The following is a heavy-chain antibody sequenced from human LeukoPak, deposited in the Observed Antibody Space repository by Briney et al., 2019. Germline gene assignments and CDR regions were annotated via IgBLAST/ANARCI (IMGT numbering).Heavy chain of an antibody. CDR2: IYSGGST. V-gene: IGHV3-53*05. CDR3: ARDQGYSSGWYGY. CDR1: GFTVSSNY. D-gene: IGHD6-19*01. Sequence: PGGSLRLSCAASGFTVSSNYMSWVRQAPGKGLEWVSVIYSGGSTYYADSVKGRFTISRDNSKNTLYLQMNSLRAEDTAVYYCARDQGYSSGWYGYWGQGTLVTVSS. J-gene: IGHJ4*02.